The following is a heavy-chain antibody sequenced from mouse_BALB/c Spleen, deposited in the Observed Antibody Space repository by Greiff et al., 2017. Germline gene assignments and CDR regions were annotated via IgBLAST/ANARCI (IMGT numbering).Heavy chain of an antibody. CDR2: ISYSGST. CDR1: GYSITSDYA. CDR3: AREDGSGGFAY. D-gene: IGHD2-3*01. J-gene: IGHJ3*01. V-gene: IGHV3-2*02. Sequence: VQLKESGPGLVKPSQSLSLTCTVTGYSITSDYAWNWIRQFPGNKLEWMGYISYSGSTSYNPSLKSRISITRDTSKNQSFLQLNSVTTEDTATYYCAREDGSGGFAYWGQGTLVTVSA.